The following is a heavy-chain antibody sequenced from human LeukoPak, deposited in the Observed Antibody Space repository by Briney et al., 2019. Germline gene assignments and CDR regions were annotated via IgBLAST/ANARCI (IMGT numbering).Heavy chain of an antibody. D-gene: IGHD3-3*01. CDR1: GFSFSNYG. Sequence: PGRSLRLSCVTSGFSFSNYGMHWVRQAPGKGLEWVSYISLSGSKIEYADSVKGRFTISRDNAKNSLYLQMNSLRAEDTAVYYCARDITIFGVIINFDYWGRGTLVTVSS. V-gene: IGHV3-48*01. CDR2: ISLSGSKI. J-gene: IGHJ4*02. CDR3: ARDITIFGVIINFDY.